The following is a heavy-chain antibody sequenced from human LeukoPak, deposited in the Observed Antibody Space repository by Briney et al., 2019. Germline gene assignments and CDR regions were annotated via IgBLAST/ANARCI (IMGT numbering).Heavy chain of an antibody. CDR1: GGSISTYY. CDR3: ASDQNNISWYFF. Sequence: PSETLSLTCTVSGGSISTYYYNRIRQPAGKGMEWIGRLYTSGNTKYNPSLKSRVTMSVDTSRNQFSLKLSSVTAADTAVYYCASDQNNISWYFFWGQGTLVTVSS. V-gene: IGHV4-4*07. D-gene: IGHD6-13*01. J-gene: IGHJ4*02. CDR2: LYTSGNT.